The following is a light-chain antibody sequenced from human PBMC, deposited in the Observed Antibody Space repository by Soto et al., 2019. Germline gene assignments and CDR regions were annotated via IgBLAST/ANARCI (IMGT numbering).Light chain of an antibody. CDR2: GAS. V-gene: IGKV3-15*01. CDR1: QSVSTN. CDR3: QQYNNWPPEYT. J-gene: IGKJ2*01. Sequence: EIVMTQSPATLSVSPGERATLSCRASQSVSTNLAWYQQKPGQAPRLLIYGASTRATGIPARFSGSGSGTEFTLTISGLQSEDFAVYHCQQYNNWPPEYTFGQGTKLEIK.